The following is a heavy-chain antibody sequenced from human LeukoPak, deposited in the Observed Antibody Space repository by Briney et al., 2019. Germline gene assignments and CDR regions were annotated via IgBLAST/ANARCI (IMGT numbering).Heavy chain of an antibody. CDR3: ARDRKAAWEGAFDI. D-gene: IGHD1-26*01. CDR1: GGSISSYY. V-gene: IGHV4-59*01. J-gene: IGHJ3*02. CDR2: IYYSGST. Sequence: SETLSLTCTVSGGSISSYYWSWIRQPPGKGLKWIGYIYYSGSTNYNPSLKSRVTISVDTSKNQFSLKLSSVTAADTAVYYCARDRKAAWEGAFDIWGQGTMVTVSS.